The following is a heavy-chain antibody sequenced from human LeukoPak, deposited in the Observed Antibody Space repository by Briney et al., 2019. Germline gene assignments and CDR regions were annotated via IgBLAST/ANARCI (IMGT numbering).Heavy chain of an antibody. J-gene: IGHJ4*02. V-gene: IGHV1-46*01. Sequence: GASVKVSCKASGYTFTSYYMHWVRQAPGQGLEWMGIINPSGGSTSYAQKFQGRVTMTRDTSISTAYMELSRLRSDDTAVYYCARSTMVRGVFDYWGQGTLVTVSS. CDR1: GYTFTSYY. CDR3: ARSTMVRGVFDY. CDR2: INPSGGST. D-gene: IGHD3-10*01.